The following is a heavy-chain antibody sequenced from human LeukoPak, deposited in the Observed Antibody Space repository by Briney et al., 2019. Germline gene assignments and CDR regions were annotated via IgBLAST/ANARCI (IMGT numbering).Heavy chain of an antibody. Sequence: GGSLRLSCAASGYTFSASWMSWVRQAPGKGLEWVANIQKDGSGIAYADSVKGRFTISRDNSKKTLYLQMNTLRAEDTAVYYCAKGGIPAAGMYYFDYWGQGTLVTVSS. D-gene: IGHD6-13*01. J-gene: IGHJ4*02. CDR3: AKGGIPAAGMYYFDY. CDR2: IQKDGSGI. CDR1: GYTFSASW. V-gene: IGHV3-7*02.